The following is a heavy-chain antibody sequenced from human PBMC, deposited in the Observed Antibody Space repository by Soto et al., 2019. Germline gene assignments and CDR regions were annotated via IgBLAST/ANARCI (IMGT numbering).Heavy chain of an antibody. V-gene: IGHV3-23*01. Sequence: GGSLRLSCLASGFTFSDYAMTWVRHVPGRGLVWVASLDGDGGSTCYADSVRGRFTISRDNSQNTLYLQMKRLTVDDTAMYYCAAPLDEYGSGVRLFTYGMDIWGQGITVTVSS. CDR3: AAPLDEYGSGVRLFTYGMDI. CDR2: LDGDGGST. J-gene: IGHJ6*02. D-gene: IGHD3-10*01. CDR1: GFTFSDYA.